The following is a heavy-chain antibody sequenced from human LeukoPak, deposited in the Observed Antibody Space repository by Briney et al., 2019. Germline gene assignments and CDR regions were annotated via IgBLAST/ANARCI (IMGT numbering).Heavy chain of an antibody. V-gene: IGHV1-45*02. CDR3: AIARPNYYYYYGMDV. J-gene: IGHJ6*02. Sequence: SVKVSCMASGYTVTYRYLHWVRQAPGQALEWMGWITPFNGNTNYAQKFQDRVTITRDRSMSTAYMELSSLRSEDTAMYYCAIARPNYYYYYGMDVWGQGTTVTVSS. CDR2: ITPFNGNT. CDR1: GYTVTYRY.